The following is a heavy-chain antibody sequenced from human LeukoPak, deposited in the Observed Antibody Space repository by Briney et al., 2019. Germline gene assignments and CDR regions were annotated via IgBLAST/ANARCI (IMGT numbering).Heavy chain of an antibody. D-gene: IGHD3-10*01. J-gene: IGHJ4*02. Sequence: GSIYYSGTTYYNPSLKSRVTISVDTSKNQFSLKLSSVTAADTAVYYCARQEYYGSGSYPDYWGQGTLVTXXS. CDR3: ARQEYYGSGSYPDY. V-gene: IGHV4-39*01. CDR2: IYYSGTT.